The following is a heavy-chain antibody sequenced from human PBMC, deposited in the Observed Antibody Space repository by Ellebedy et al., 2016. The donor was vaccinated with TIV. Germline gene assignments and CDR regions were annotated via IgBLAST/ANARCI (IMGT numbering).Heavy chain of an antibody. CDR1: GYTFTRYG. CDR3: TRDLTNIVSGDY. J-gene: IGHJ4*02. CDR2: MNPNSGGT. D-gene: IGHD5/OR15-5a*01. Sequence: AASVKVSCKASGYTFTRYGISWVRQPPGQGLEWMAWMNPNSGGTNYAQKFQGRFTVTRHTSTSTAFLELSRLRSDDTAVYYCTRDLTNIVSGDYWGQGTLVTVSS. V-gene: IGHV1-2*02.